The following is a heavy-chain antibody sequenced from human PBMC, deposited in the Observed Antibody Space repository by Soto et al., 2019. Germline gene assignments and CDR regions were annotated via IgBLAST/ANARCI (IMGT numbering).Heavy chain of an antibody. V-gene: IGHV2-5*02. CDR3: AAHGSGTYYNPLYNWFDP. CDR1: GFSLSTSGVG. J-gene: IGHJ5*02. CDR2: IYWGDDK. D-gene: IGHD3-10*01. Sequence: QITLQEAGPPLVKPTQTLTLTCTFSGFSLSTSGVGVGWIRQPPGKALEWLALIYWGDDKRYNPSLKNRLSISEDTAKKQVVLTMTNMDAEDTGTYYCAAHGSGTYYNPLYNWFDPWGPGTLVTVSS.